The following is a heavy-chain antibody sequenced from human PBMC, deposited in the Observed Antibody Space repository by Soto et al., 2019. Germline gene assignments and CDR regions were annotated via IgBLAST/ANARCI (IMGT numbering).Heavy chain of an antibody. CDR1: GYTFTGYY. CDR2: INPNSGGT. D-gene: IGHD5-12*01. CDR3: ARDVRYSGYDQGFDY. J-gene: IGHJ4*02. Sequence: ASVKVSCKASGYTFTGYYMHWVRQAPGQGLEWMGWINPNSGGTNYAQKFQGRVTMTRDTSISTAYIELSRLRSDDTAVYYCARDVRYSGYDQGFDYWGQGTLVTVSS. V-gene: IGHV1-2*02.